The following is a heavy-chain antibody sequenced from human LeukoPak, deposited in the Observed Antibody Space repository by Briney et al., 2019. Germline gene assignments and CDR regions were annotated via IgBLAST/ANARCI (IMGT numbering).Heavy chain of an antibody. CDR1: GFTFSSYA. D-gene: IGHD3-3*01. V-gene: IGHV3-23*01. CDR2: ISGSGGST. CDR3: ATGIRFLEWLLADY. J-gene: IGHJ4*02. Sequence: GGSLRLSCAASGFTFSSYAMSWVRQAPGKGLEWVSAISGSGGSTYYADSVKGRFTISRDNSKNTLYLQMNSLRAEDTAVYYCATGIRFLEWLLADYWGQGTLVTVSS.